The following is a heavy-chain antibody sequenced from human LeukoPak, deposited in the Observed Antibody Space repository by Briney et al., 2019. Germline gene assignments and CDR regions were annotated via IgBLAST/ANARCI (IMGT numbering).Heavy chain of an antibody. D-gene: IGHD3-3*01. Sequence: GGSLRLSCAASGFTFDDYAMHWVRQAPGKGLEWVSGISWNSGSIGYADSVKGRFTISRDNAKNSLYLQMNSLRAEDMALYYCAKDMGSGYHTGDAFDIWGQGTMVTVSS. J-gene: IGHJ3*02. CDR2: ISWNSGSI. CDR3: AKDMGSGYHTGDAFDI. CDR1: GFTFDDYA. V-gene: IGHV3-9*03.